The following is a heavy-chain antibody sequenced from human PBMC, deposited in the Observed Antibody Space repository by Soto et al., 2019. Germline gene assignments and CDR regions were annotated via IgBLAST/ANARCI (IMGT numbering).Heavy chain of an antibody. J-gene: IGHJ4*02. CDR3: TREHVVTIFRRGQRGSFDN. Sequence: GGSLRLSCAASGFTFSSYTMNWVRQAPGKGLEWVAFITSGSYYIYYADSVKGRFTISRDDANNSLFLQMSSLRAEDTAVYYCTREHVVTIFRRGQRGSFDNWSQGTLVTVSS. D-gene: IGHD3-9*01. CDR2: ITSGSYYI. V-gene: IGHV3-21*01. CDR1: GFTFSSYT.